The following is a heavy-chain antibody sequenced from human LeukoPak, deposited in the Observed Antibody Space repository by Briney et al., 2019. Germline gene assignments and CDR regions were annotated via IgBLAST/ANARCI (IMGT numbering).Heavy chain of an antibody. J-gene: IGHJ4*02. CDR2: IYPGASDT. D-gene: IGHD1-1*01. CDR1: GYSFTSNW. Sequence: GESPKIYCKGSGYSFTSNWNGWVRQMPRKSLKWMGIIYPGASDTRYSPSFQGQFTIPADKTISTAYLQWSSLKPSDTAMYYCARQLERNYFDYWGQGTLVTVSS. CDR3: ARQLERNYFDY. V-gene: IGHV5-51*01.